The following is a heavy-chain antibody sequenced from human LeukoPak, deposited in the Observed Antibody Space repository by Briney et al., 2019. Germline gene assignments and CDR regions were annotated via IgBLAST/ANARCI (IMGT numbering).Heavy chain of an antibody. V-gene: IGHV3-21*06. CDR2: ISASSNYI. CDR3: ARVVNGYVDY. Sequence: GGSLRLSCAASGFTFSNTNMNWVRQAPGKGLKWVSFISASSNYIYYADSVKGRFTISRDSAQNSLYLQMNSLRAEDTAVYFCARVVNGYVDYWGQGTLVTVSS. CDR1: GFTFSNTN. D-gene: IGHD2-8*01. J-gene: IGHJ4*02.